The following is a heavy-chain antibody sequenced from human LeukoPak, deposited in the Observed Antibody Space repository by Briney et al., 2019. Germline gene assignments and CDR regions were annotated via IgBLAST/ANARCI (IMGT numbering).Heavy chain of an antibody. Sequence: PSETLSLTCAVSGYSISSGYYWGWIRQPPGKGLEWIGSIYHSGSTYYNPSLKSRVTISVDTSKNQFSLKLSSVTAADTAVYYCAGQISNYYDSSGYNNWFDPWGQGTLVTVSS. CDR1: GYSISSGYY. J-gene: IGHJ5*02. CDR2: IYHSGST. CDR3: AGQISNYYDSSGYNNWFDP. V-gene: IGHV4-38-2*01. D-gene: IGHD3-22*01.